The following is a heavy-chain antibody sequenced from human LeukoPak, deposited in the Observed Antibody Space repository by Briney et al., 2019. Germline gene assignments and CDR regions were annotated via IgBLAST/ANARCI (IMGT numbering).Heavy chain of an antibody. D-gene: IGHD1-26*01. Sequence: ASVKVSCKASGYTFTSYYMHWVRQAPGQRLEWMGWVNTGNGHTRYSPKFQGRVTIVRDTSASTAYMDLSSLTSEDTALYYCARGQWVGTTQAYYLQYWGQGTLVAVSS. CDR1: GYTFTSYY. V-gene: IGHV1-3*04. CDR2: VNTGNGHT. J-gene: IGHJ4*02. CDR3: ARGQWVGTTQAYYLQY.